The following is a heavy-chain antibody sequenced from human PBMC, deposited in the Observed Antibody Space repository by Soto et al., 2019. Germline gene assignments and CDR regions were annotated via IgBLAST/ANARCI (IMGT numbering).Heavy chain of an antibody. J-gene: IGHJ4*02. CDR3: ARATTPSL. CDR1: GASISSYY. CDR2: VYYSGST. Sequence: QVQLQESGPGLVKPSETLSLTCTVSGASISSYYWSWIRQPPGKGLEWIGYVYYSGSTNYNPSLKSRVTTSVDTSKNQFSLKLSSVTAADTAMYSCARATTPSLWGQGTLVTVSS. V-gene: IGHV4-59*01. D-gene: IGHD1-1*01.